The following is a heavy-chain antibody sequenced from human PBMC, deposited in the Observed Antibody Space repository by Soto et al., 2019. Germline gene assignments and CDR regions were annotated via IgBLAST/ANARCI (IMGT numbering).Heavy chain of an antibody. Sequence: PGGSLRLSCAASGFTFSTYWMSWVRQAPGKGLEWVANIKQDGSDKYYVDSVKGRFTISRDNAKNSLYLQMDSLRAEDAAVYYCARAAGLSVAARNFDYWGQGTLVTVSS. CDR1: GFTFSTYW. CDR2: IKQDGSDK. J-gene: IGHJ4*02. D-gene: IGHD6-25*01. CDR3: ARAAGLSVAARNFDY. V-gene: IGHV3-7*04.